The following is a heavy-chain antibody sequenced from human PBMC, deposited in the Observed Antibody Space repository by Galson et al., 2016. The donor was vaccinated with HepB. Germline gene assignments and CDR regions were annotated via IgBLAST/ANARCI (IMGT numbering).Heavy chain of an antibody. CDR3: ARVRSSSWYVDS. V-gene: IGHV4-39*07. D-gene: IGHD6-13*01. CDR1: GGSISSYSSYY. CDR2: IYYSGTT. J-gene: IGHJ4*02. Sequence: SETLSLTCTVSGGSISSYSSYYWGWIRQPPGKGLDYIGSIYYSGTTYYNPPLKSRVTISVDTSKNHFSLKLSSVTAADTAVYYCARVRSSSWYVDSWGQGTLVTVSS.